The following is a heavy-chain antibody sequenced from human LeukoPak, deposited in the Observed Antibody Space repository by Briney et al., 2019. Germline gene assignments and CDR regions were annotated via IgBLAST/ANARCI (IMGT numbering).Heavy chain of an antibody. V-gene: IGHV4-61*02. CDR1: GGSISSGSYY. CDR2: IYTSGST. D-gene: IGHD2-2*02. J-gene: IGHJ4*02. Sequence: SETLSLTCTVSGGSISSGSYYWSWIRQPAGKGLEWIGRIYTSGSTNYNPPLKSRVTISVDTSKNQFSLKLSSVTAADTAVYYCARDAYTHIFDYWGQGTLVTVSS. CDR3: ARDAYTHIFDY.